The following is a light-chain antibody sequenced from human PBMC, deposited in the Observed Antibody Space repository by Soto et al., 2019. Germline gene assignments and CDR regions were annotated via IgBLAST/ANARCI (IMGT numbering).Light chain of an antibody. CDR2: DAA. CDR1: HSINTY. V-gene: IGKV3D-11*02. Sequence: ENVVSPSPATVFLCPGEGATLSCRASHSINTYLAWYQQKPCQAPRLLIYDAAKRATGIPARFSRSGCGTNFTLTISSLEPEDFAVYYCQQRRSWQVPFGQGTRLEIK. J-gene: IGKJ5*01. CDR3: QQRRSWQVP.